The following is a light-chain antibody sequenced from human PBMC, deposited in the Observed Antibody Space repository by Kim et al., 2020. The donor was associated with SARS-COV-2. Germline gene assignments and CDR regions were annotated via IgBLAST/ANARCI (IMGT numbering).Light chain of an antibody. Sequence: GQSITISCTGTSSDVGNYNLVSWYQQHPDKAPKLLIYEVSNRPSGISNRFSGSKSGNTASLTISGLQAEDEADYYCCSYAGTSTYVFGTGTKVTVL. J-gene: IGLJ1*01. CDR1: SSDVGNYNL. CDR2: EVS. V-gene: IGLV2-23*02. CDR3: CSYAGTSTYV.